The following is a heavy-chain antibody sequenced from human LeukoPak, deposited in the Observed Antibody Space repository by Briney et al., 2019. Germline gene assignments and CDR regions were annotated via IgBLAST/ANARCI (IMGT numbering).Heavy chain of an antibody. CDR3: ARVSSHPYYYGMDV. Sequence: GASVKVSCKASGGTFSSYAISWVRQAPGQGLEWMGGIIPIFGTANYAQEFQGRVTITADESTSTAYMELSSLRSEDTAVYYCARVSSHPYYYGMDVWGQGTTVTVSS. V-gene: IGHV1-69*13. CDR2: IIPIFGTA. J-gene: IGHJ6*02. CDR1: GGTFSSYA.